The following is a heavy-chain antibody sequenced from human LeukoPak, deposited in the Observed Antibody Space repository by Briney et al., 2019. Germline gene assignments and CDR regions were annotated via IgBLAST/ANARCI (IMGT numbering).Heavy chain of an antibody. CDR2: IYSSGSTI. D-gene: IGHD3-22*01. CDR3: ARDRYDSSGIFDY. J-gene: IGHJ4*02. Sequence: PGGSLRLSCAASGFTFSSYEMNWVRQAPGKGLEWVSYIYSSGSTIYYADSVKGRFTFSRDNAKNSLYLIMNSRTAEATAVYSCARDRYDSSGIFDYWGQGTLVTVSS. V-gene: IGHV3-48*03. CDR1: GFTFSSYE.